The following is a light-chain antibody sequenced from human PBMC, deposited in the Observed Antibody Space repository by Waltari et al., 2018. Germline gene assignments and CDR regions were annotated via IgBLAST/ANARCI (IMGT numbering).Light chain of an antibody. CDR3: HSRDTSSTRV. Sequence: SSELTQDSAVSVALGQTVRITCQGDSPRRYYASWYQQRPGQAPILVLYGQNNRPSGIPDRFSGSIAGNTASLTITGAQAEDEADYYCHSRDTSSTRVFGGGTRLTV. J-gene: IGLJ2*01. CDR2: GQN. CDR1: SPRRYY. V-gene: IGLV3-19*01.